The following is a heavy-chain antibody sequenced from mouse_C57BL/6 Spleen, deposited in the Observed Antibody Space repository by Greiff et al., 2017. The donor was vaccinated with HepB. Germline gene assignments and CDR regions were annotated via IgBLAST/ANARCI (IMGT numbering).Heavy chain of an antibody. D-gene: IGHD2-3*01. CDR3: ARDGYYAMDY. CDR2: ISSGSSTI. J-gene: IGHJ4*01. CDR1: GFTFSDYG. V-gene: IGHV5-17*01. Sequence: EVKLMESGGGLVKPGGSLKLSCAASGFTFSDYGMHWVRQAPEKGLEWVAYISSGSSTIYYADTVKGRFTISRDNAKNTLFLQMTSLRSEETAMYYCARDGYYAMDYWGQGTSVTVSS.